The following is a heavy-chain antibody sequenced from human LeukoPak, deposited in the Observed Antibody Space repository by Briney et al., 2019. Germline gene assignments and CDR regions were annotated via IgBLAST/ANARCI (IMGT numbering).Heavy chain of an antibody. CDR3: ARERGGDILTGYGRYNWFDP. Sequence: GGSLRLSCVASGFTFSSYWMTWVRQAPGKGLEWVANIKDDGSAKYYEDSVKGRFTISRDDAKNSLYLQMNSLRAEDTAVYYCARERGGDILTGYGRYNWFDPWGQGTLVTVSS. CDR2: IKDDGSAK. J-gene: IGHJ5*02. D-gene: IGHD3-9*01. V-gene: IGHV3-7*01. CDR1: GFTFSSYW.